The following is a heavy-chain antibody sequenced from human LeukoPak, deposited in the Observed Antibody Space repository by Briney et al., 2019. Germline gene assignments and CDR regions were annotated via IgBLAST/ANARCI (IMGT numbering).Heavy chain of an antibody. V-gene: IGHV4-34*10. D-gene: IGHD2-21*01. CDR3: ARYVAGDSYYYMDV. Sequence: SETLSLTCAVYGGSFSGYYWSWIRQPPGKGLEWIGEINHSGGTNYNPSLKSRITISVDTSKNQFSLKLSSVTAADTAVYYCARYVAGDSYYYMDVWGKGTTVTISS. J-gene: IGHJ6*03. CDR2: INHSGGT. CDR1: GGSFSGYY.